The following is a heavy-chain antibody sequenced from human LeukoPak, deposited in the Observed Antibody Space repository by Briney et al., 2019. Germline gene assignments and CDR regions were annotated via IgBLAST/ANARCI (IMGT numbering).Heavy chain of an antibody. CDR3: ARDEFATSWFLDY. Sequence: GGSLRLSCVASGFTFRDYWMTWVRQAPGKGLKWVANIKQDGGERYYVESVKGRFTISRDNAENSVYLQMNNLRAEDTAVYYCARDEFATSWFLDYWGQGTLVTVSS. CDR2: IKQDGGER. J-gene: IGHJ4*02. D-gene: IGHD3-10*01. V-gene: IGHV3-7*01. CDR1: GFTFRDYW.